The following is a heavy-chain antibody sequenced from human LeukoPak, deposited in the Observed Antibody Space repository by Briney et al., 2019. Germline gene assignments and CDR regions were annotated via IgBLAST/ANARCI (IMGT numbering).Heavy chain of an antibody. J-gene: IGHJ4*02. V-gene: IGHV3-30*04. CDR1: GFTFSSHA. CDR2: ISYDGSNK. D-gene: IGHD6-19*01. Sequence: PGGSLRLSCAASGFTFSSHAMHWVRQAPGKGLEWVAVISYDGSNKYYADSVKGRFTISRDNYQNTLFLQMNSLRAEDTAVYYCVRERDRGIDVADDFDYWGQGTLVTVSS. CDR3: VRERDRGIDVADDFDY.